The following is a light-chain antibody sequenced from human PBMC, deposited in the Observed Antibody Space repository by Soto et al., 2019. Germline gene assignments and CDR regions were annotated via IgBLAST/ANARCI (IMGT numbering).Light chain of an antibody. Sequence: MTQLARILSAYPREGVTLYCRAAQDVTTNFAWYQQKRRQAPRRLIYDISSRATGVPDRFSGSGSGTEFTLSIRCLQSEDFAVSLCQQSNNWALSFGGGTKV. J-gene: IGKJ4*01. CDR1: QDVTTN. CDR2: DIS. CDR3: QQSNNWALS. V-gene: IGKV3-15*01.